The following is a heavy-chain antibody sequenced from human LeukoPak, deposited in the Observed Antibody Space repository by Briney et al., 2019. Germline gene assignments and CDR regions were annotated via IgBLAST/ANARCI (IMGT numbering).Heavy chain of an antibody. CDR2: ISSSSSYI. CDR3: AKTYCSGGSCYGLGAFDI. Sequence: GGSLRLSCAASGFTFSSYSMNWVRQAPGNGLECVSSISSSSSYIYYADSVKGRFTISRDNAKNSLYLQMNSLRAEDTAVYYCAKTYCSGGSCYGLGAFDIWGQGTMVTVSS. CDR1: GFTFSSYS. J-gene: IGHJ3*02. D-gene: IGHD2-15*01. V-gene: IGHV3-21*01.